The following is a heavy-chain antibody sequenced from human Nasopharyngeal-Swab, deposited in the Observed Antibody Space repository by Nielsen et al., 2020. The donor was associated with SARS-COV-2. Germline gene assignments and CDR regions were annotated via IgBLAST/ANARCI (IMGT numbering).Heavy chain of an antibody. V-gene: IGHV1-3*01. Sequence: ASVKVSCKASGYIFTSYAMHWARQAPGQRLEWMGWINAGNGNTKYSQKFQGRVTITRDTSATTAYMELSSLRSEDTAVYYCAFVSYDSSGYYYSYWGQGTLVTVSS. CDR3: AFVSYDSSGYYYSY. CDR1: GYIFTSYA. CDR2: INAGNGNT. J-gene: IGHJ4*02. D-gene: IGHD3-22*01.